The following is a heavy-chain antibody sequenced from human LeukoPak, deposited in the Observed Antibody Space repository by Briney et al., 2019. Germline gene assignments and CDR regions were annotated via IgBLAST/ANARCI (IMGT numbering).Heavy chain of an antibody. J-gene: IGHJ4*02. D-gene: IGHD2-15*01. CDR2: ISGSAGRT. CDR3: AKWGCSGGSCYPFDY. V-gene: IGHV3-23*01. Sequence: PGGSLRLSRAASGFTFSSHAMGWVRQAPGKGLEWVSSISGSAGRTYYADSVKGRFTVSRDNSKNTLYLQMNSLRAEDTAVYYCAKWGCSGGSCYPFDYWGQGTLVTVSS. CDR1: GFTFSSHA.